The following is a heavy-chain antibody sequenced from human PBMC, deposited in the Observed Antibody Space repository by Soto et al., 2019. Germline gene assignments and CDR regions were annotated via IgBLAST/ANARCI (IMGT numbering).Heavy chain of an antibody. Sequence: SETLSLTCSVSGDSITTNGYYWGWIRQPPGKGPQWIGNVYSTGSTFSHPSLTSRVFISVDTSKNKFSLRLTSVTAADTAVYYCARSHYTYGLLIDYWGPGIMVTVS. J-gene: IGHJ4*02. D-gene: IGHD2-8*01. V-gene: IGHV4-39*01. CDR2: VYSTGST. CDR3: ARSHYTYGLLIDY. CDR1: GDSITTNGYY.